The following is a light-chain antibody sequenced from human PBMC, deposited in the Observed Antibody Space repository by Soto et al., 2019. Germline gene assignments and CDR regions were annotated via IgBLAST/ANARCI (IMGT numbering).Light chain of an antibody. V-gene: IGLV2-8*01. J-gene: IGLJ1*01. Sequence: QSVLTQPPSASGSPGQSVAISCTGTSSDVGGYNCVSWYQQHAGKAPKLMIYEVNKRPSGVPDRFSGSKSGNTASLTVSGLQAEDEADYYCSSYAGSSNVFGTGTKVTVL. CDR2: EVN. CDR3: SSYAGSSNV. CDR1: SSDVGGYNC.